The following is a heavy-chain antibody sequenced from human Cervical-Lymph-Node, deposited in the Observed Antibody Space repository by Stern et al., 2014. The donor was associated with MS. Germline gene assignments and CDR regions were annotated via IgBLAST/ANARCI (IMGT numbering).Heavy chain of an antibody. CDR3: ASAYSSSHYYFDY. CDR1: GFSFSRSS. V-gene: IGHV3-33*01. CDR2: IGFDGSNP. D-gene: IGHD6-13*01. J-gene: IGHJ4*02. Sequence: QVQLVEYGGGVVQPVRSLRLSCAAYGFSFSRSSMHCVRQAPGKSLDCVALIGFDGSNPDYADSVTGRVTISRDNFKNTLYLQMNSLRAEDTAVYYCASAYSSSHYYFDYWGQGTLVTVSS.